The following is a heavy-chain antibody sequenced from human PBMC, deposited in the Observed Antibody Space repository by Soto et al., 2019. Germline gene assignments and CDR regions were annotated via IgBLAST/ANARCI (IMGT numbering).Heavy chain of an antibody. CDR1: GGTFSSYT. CDR2: IIPILGIA. V-gene: IGHV1-69*02. J-gene: IGHJ3*02. CDR3: ARSLLITMGRGVIIIDAFDI. D-gene: IGHD3-10*01. Sequence: SVKVSCKASGGTFSSYTISWVRQAPGQGLEWMGTIIPILGIANYAQKFQGRVTITADKSTSTAYMELSSLRSEDTAVYYCARSLLITMGRGVIIIDAFDIWG.